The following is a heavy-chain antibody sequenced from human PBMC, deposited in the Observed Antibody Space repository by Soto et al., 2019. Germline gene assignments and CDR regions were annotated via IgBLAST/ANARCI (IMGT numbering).Heavy chain of an antibody. CDR3: AGLGVAAGTPLDY. CDR2: INHSGRT. D-gene: IGHD6-13*01. J-gene: IGHJ4*02. Sequence: QVQLQQWGAGLLKPSETLSLTCAVYGGSFSGYYWSWIRQPPGKGLEWIGEINHSGRTNYNPSLKSRVTISVDTSKNQFSLKLSSVTAADTAVYYCAGLGVAAGTPLDYWGQGTLVTVSS. CDR1: GGSFSGYY. V-gene: IGHV4-34*01.